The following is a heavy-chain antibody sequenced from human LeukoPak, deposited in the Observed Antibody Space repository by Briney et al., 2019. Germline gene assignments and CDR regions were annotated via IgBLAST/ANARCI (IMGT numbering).Heavy chain of an antibody. Sequence: GGSLRLSCTVSGFTVSINSMSWVRQTPGKGLEWVSYISSSSSTIYYADSVKGRFTISRDNAKNSLYLQMNSLRAEDTAVYYCASRGHVGSGTYSPHDYWGQGTLVTVSS. V-gene: IGHV3-48*01. D-gene: IGHD3-10*01. J-gene: IGHJ4*02. CDR1: GFTVSINS. CDR2: ISSSSSTI. CDR3: ASRGHVGSGTYSPHDY.